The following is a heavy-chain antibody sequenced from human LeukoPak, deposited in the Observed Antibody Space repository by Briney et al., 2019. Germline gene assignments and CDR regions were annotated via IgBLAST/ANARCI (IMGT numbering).Heavy chain of an antibody. Sequence: TGGSLRLSCAASGFTFSSYFMSWVRQAPGKGLEWVANIKQDGSDKYYMDSVKGRFTISRDNAKISMYLQMNSLRAEDTAVYYCARCVRGSYFYMDVWGKGTTVTVSS. CDR1: GFTFSSYF. CDR2: IKQDGSDK. V-gene: IGHV3-7*01. J-gene: IGHJ6*03. CDR3: ARCVRGSYFYMDV. D-gene: IGHD3-10*01.